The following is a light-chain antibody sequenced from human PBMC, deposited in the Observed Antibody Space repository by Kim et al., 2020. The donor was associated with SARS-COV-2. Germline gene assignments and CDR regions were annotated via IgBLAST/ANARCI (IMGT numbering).Light chain of an antibody. CDR3: QQYNNWPPLT. CDR1: QSVSSN. CDR2: GAS. J-gene: IGKJ4*01. V-gene: IGKV3-15*01. Sequence: PGERATLSCRASQSVSSNLAWYQQNPGQAPRLLIYGASTRATGIPARFSGSGSETEFTLTISSLQSEDFAVYYWQQYNNWPPLTFGGGTKVDIK.